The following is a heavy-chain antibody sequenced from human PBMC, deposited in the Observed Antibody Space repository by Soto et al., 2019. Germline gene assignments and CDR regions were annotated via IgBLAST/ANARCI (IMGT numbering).Heavy chain of an antibody. D-gene: IGHD5-12*01. CDR1: GYTFTSYG. V-gene: IGHV1-18*01. CDR2: ISAYNGNT. Sequence: ASVKVSCKASGYTFTSYGISWVRQAPGQGLEWMGWISAYNGNTNYAQKLQGRVTMTTDTPTSTAYMELRSLRSDDTAVYYCAKGYSGYDYFPLDYWGQGTLVTVSS. J-gene: IGHJ4*02. CDR3: AKGYSGYDYFPLDY.